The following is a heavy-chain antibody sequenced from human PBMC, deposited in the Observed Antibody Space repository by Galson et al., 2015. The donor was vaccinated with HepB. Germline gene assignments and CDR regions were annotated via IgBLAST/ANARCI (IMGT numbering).Heavy chain of an antibody. J-gene: IGHJ4*02. CDR1: GDSVSSNSAA. CDR2: TYYRSKWYN. V-gene: IGHV6-1*01. D-gene: IGHD6-13*01. CDR3: ARDRVAAAGSTSLPFDY. Sequence: CAISGDSVSSNSAAWNWIRQSPSRGLEWLGRTYYRSKWYNDYAVSVKSRITINPDTSKNQFSLQLNSVTPEDTAVYYCARDRVAAAGSTSLPFDYWGQGTLVTVSS.